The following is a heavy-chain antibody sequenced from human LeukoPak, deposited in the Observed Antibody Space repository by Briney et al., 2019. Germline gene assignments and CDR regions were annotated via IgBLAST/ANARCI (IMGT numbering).Heavy chain of an antibody. CDR2: ISAYNGNT. V-gene: IGHV1-18*01. CDR3: AREAYCSSTSCYLRLIDY. Sequence: GASVKVSCKASGYTFTSYGISWVRRAPGQGLEWMGWISAYNGNTNYAQKLQGRVTMTTDTSTSTAYMELRSLRSDDTAVYYCAREAYCSSTSCYLRLIDYWGQGTLVTVSS. CDR1: GYTFTSYG. D-gene: IGHD2-2*01. J-gene: IGHJ4*02.